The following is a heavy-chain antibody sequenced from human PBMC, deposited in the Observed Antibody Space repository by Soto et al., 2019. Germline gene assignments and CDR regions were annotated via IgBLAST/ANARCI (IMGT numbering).Heavy chain of an antibody. J-gene: IGHJ4*02. CDR3: AKASCSSTSCYVDY. D-gene: IGHD2-2*01. CDR2: IGVSGDIT. Sequence: EVQLLESGGGLVQPGGSLRLSCAASGFTFSSCAMNWVRQAPGKGLEWVSVIGVSGDITFYADSVKGRFAISRDNSKNTLYLQMNSLRAEDTAVYYCAKASCSSTSCYVDYWGQGTLVTVSS. V-gene: IGHV3-23*01. CDR1: GFTFSSCA.